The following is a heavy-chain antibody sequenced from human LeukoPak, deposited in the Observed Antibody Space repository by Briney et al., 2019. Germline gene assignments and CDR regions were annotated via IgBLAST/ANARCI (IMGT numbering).Heavy chain of an antibody. J-gene: IGHJ4*02. Sequence: GGSLRLSCAASGFTFSSYAMHWVRQAPGKGLEWVAVISYDGSNKYYADSVKGRFTISRDNSKNTLYLQMNSLRAEDTAVYYCARGLRLGESTPCWGQGTLVTVSS. CDR3: ARGLRLGESTPC. CDR2: ISYDGSNK. D-gene: IGHD3-16*01. CDR1: GFTFSSYA. V-gene: IGHV3-30-3*01.